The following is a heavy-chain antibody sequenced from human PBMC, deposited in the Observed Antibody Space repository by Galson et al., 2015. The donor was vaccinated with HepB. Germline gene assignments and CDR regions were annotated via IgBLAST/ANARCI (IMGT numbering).Heavy chain of an antibody. V-gene: IGHV5-51*03. Sequence: QSGAEVKKPGESLKISCKGSGYSFNSYWIAWVRQVPGKGLEWMGIIYSGDSDIRYSPSFQGQVTISVDKSISTAYLQWSSLKASDTATYYCARVAGYSTGWLSYWGQGTLVTVSS. CDR2: IYSGDSDI. D-gene: IGHD6-19*01. CDR3: ARVAGYSTGWLSY. CDR1: GYSFNSYW. J-gene: IGHJ4*02.